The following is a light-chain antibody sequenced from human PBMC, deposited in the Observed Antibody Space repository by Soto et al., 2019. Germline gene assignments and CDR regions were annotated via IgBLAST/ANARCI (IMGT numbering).Light chain of an antibody. CDR1: SSDVGSYNL. V-gene: IGLV2-14*02. CDR2: EGS. J-gene: IGLJ1*01. CDR3: TSYTSSTPFYV. Sequence: QSVLTQPASVSGSPGQSITISCTGTSSDVGSYNLVSWYQQHPGKAPKLMIYEGSKRPSGVSNRFSGSKSGNTASLTISGLQAEDEANYFCTSYTSSTPFYVFGTGTRSPS.